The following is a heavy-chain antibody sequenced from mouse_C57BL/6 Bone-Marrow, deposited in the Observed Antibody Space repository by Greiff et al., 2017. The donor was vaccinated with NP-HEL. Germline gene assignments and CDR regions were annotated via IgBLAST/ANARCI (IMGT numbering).Heavy chain of an antibody. V-gene: IGHV1-66*01. J-gene: IGHJ3*01. CDR1: GYSFTSYY. CDR2: IYPGSGNT. D-gene: IGHD1-1*01. Sequence: VQLQQSGPELVKPGASVQISCKASGYSFTSYYIHWVKQRPGQGLEWIGWIYPGSGNTTYNEKFKGKSTLPADTSSSTAYMQLSSLTSEDSAVYDCARAYCGSSDDGFAYWGQGTLVTVTA. CDR3: ARAYCGSSDDGFAY.